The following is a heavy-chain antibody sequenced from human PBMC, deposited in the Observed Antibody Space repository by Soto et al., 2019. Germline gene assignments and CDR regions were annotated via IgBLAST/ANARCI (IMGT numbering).Heavy chain of an antibody. CDR2: ISNNGDTA. Sequence: EVKLLESGGGLVQPGGSLTLSCATSGFTFSSYAMVWVRQAAKKGLEWVASISNNGDTAYYADSVKGRFTISRGNSENSLYLQMNGLRADDTALYFCAKSRVFIGAIVTLLDSWGQGTQVTVSS. J-gene: IGHJ4*02. D-gene: IGHD3-16*02. V-gene: IGHV3-23*01. CDR3: AKSRVFIGAIVTLLDS. CDR1: GFTFSSYA.